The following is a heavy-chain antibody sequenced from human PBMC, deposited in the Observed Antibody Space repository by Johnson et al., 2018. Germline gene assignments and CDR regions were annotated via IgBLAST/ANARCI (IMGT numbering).Heavy chain of an antibody. D-gene: IGHD3-9*01. CDR1: GFTFDDYA. Sequence: VQLVESGGGLVQPGRSLRLSCAASGFTFDDYAMHWVRQAPGKGLEWVSGISWNSGTIGYVDSVKGRFTTSRDNAKNSLYLQMNSLIIEDTALYYCEKVGGQPSDWFDAFDIWGQGTMVTVST. CDR3: EKVGGQPSDWFDAFDI. V-gene: IGHV3-9*01. CDR2: ISWNSGTI. J-gene: IGHJ3*02.